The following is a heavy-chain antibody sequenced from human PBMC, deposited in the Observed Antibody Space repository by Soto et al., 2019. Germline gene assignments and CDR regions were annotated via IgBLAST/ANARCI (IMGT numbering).Heavy chain of an antibody. J-gene: IGHJ6*02. CDR1: GGSISSGGYY. CDR2: IYYTGSA. D-gene: IGHD6-6*01. Sequence: QVQLRESGPGLVQPSQTLSLTCTVSGGSISSGGYYWTWIRQHPGKGLEWIGYIYYTGSAYYNPSLKTRLTRSIDTSRSQFSLKLSSVTPADSAVYYFGRPYSCSSRGLDVWGQGTTVTVSS. CDR3: GRPYSCSSRGLDV. V-gene: IGHV4-31*03.